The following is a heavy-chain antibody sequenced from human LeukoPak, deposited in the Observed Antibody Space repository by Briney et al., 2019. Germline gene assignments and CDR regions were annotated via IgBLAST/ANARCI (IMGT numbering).Heavy chain of an antibody. V-gene: IGHV3-30*18. Sequence: PGRSLRLSCAASGFTFSNYGMHWVRQAPGKGLEWVAVISYDGSNKYYGDSVKGRFTISRDQSKNTLYLQMNSLRAEDTTVYYCAKEKGSDYYYAMDVWGQGTTVTVSS. CDR1: GFTFSNYG. CDR3: AKEKGSDYYYAMDV. J-gene: IGHJ6*02. CDR2: ISYDGSNK.